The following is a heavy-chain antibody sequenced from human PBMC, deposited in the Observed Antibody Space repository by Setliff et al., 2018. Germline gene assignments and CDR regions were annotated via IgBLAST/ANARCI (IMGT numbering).Heavy chain of an antibody. V-gene: IGHV3-15*01. D-gene: IGHD3-10*01. CDR1: GFSFSNTK. CDR2: IKSAADGGTI. CDR3: TTDWSRGDSGNYLRLDY. Sequence: GESLTISCLASGFSFSNTKMSWIRQAPGKGLEWVGRIKSAADGGTIEYAAAVNGGFTVSRDDSKNTLFLQMNSLKTEDTALYYCTTDWSRGDSGNYLRLDYWGPGTLVTVS. J-gene: IGHJ4*02.